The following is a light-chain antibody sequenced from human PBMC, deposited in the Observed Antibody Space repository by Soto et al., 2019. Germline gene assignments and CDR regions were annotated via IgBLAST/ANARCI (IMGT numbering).Light chain of an antibody. V-gene: IGKV3-20*01. CDR2: DAS. J-gene: IGKJ5*01. Sequence: EIVLTQSPGTLSLSPGERATLSCRASQSVSSSYLAWYQQKPGQAPRLLIYDASTRATGIPDRFSGSGSETDFTLTISSLQSEDVALYYCQQYSNWPPAITFGQGTRLEIK. CDR1: QSVSSSY. CDR3: QQYSNWPPAIT.